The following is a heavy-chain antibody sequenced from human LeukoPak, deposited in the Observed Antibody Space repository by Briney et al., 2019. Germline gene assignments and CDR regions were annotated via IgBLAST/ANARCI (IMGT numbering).Heavy chain of an antibody. J-gene: IGHJ3*02. V-gene: IGHV1-18*01. CDR1: GYTFTSYG. Sequence: VASVKVSCKASGYTFTSYGISWVRQAPGQGLEWMGWISAYNGNTNYAQKLQGRVTMTTDTSTSTAYMELRSLRSDDTAVYYCARGSGYCSSTSCYTGDAFDIWGQGTMVTVSS. D-gene: IGHD2-2*02. CDR3: ARGSGYCSSTSCYTGDAFDI. CDR2: ISAYNGNT.